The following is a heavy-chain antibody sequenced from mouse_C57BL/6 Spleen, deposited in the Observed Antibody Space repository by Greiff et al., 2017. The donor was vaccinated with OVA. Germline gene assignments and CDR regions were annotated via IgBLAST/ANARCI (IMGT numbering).Heavy chain of an antibody. CDR3: ARFGSYDAMDY. D-gene: IGHD1-1*02. Sequence: EVQLQQSGPELVKPGASVKISCKASGYTFTDYYMNWVKQSHGKSLEWIGDINPNNGGTSYNQKFKGKATLTVDKSSSTAYMELRSLTSEDSAVYYCARFGSYDAMDYWGQGTSVTVSS. CDR1: GYTFTDYY. V-gene: IGHV1-26*01. J-gene: IGHJ4*01. CDR2: INPNNGGT.